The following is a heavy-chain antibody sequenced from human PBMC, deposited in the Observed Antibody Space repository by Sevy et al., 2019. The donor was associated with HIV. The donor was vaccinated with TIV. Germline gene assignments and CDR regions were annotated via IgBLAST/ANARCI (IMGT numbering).Heavy chain of an antibody. CDR1: GFTFSSYA. J-gene: IGHJ4*02. Sequence: GGSLRLSCASSGFTFSSYAMHWVRQAPGKGLEWVAVISYDGSNKYYADSVKGRFTFSRDNSKNTLFLQMNSLRAEDTAVYYCARDVDYGDYYFDYWGQGTLVTVSS. V-gene: IGHV3-30-3*01. D-gene: IGHD4-17*01. CDR2: ISYDGSNK. CDR3: ARDVDYGDYYFDY.